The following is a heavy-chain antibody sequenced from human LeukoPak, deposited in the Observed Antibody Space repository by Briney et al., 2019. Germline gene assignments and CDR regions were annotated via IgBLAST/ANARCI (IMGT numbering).Heavy chain of an antibody. CDR1: GFNISYYA. V-gene: IGHV3-30*03. J-gene: IGHJ5*02. D-gene: IGHD6-13*01. Sequence: GGSLRLSCTASGFNISYYAIHWVRQAPGKGLEWVAVISYDGSNKYYADSVKGRFTISRDNSKNTLYLQMNSLRAEDTAVYYCARDSSSWAYNWFDPWGQGTLVTVSS. CDR3: ARDSSSWAYNWFDP. CDR2: ISYDGSNK.